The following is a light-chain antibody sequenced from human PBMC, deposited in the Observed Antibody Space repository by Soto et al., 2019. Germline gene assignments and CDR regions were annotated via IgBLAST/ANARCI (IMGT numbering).Light chain of an antibody. V-gene: IGKV3-11*01. Sequence: EIVVTQSPATLSLTPGERATLSCRASQSLSSLLAWYQQKPGQAPRLLIYDASNRATGIPARFSGSGSGTDLALSISSLEPEDFVGYYCELSGSQPSPLGRGTKVDIK. J-gene: IGKJ1*01. CDR2: DAS. CDR1: QSLSSL. CDR3: ELSGSQPSP.